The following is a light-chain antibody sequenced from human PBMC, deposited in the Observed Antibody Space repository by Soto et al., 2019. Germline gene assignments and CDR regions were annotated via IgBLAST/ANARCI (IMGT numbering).Light chain of an antibody. V-gene: IGKV3-15*01. CDR3: QQYNNWPRT. Sequence: EIVVTQSPATLSVSPGERATLSCRASQSVCSNLAWYQQKPGQAPRLLIYGASTRATGIPARFSGSGSGTEFTFTISSLQSGDFAVYYCQQYNNWPRTFGQGTKVDIK. J-gene: IGKJ1*01. CDR1: QSVCSN. CDR2: GAS.